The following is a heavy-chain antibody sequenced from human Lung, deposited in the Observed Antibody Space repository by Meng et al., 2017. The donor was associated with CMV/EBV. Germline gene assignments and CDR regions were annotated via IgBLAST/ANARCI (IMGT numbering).Heavy chain of an antibody. CDR2: IHPHRGDT. CDR3: ARDNNWGPDY. D-gene: IGHD7-27*01. V-gene: IGHV1-2*02. Sequence: ASVXVSCKVSGYTFTAHYFHWVRQAPGQGLEWMGWIHPHRGDTNYAQQFQGGVTLTRDTSINTGYMELTRLTSDDTAVYYCARDNNWGPDYWGQGTLVTVSS. J-gene: IGHJ4*02. CDR1: GYTFTAHY.